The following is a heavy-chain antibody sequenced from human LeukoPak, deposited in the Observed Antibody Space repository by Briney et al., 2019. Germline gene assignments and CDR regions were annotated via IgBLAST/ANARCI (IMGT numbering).Heavy chain of an antibody. CDR1: GFTFSSYW. CDR3: ARGTGYSSSWYNY. J-gene: IGHJ4*02. CDR2: IKQDGSEK. V-gene: IGHV3-7*01. Sequence: GGSLRHSCAASGFTFSSYWMSWVRQAPGKGLEWVANIKQDGSEKYYVDSVKGRFTISRDNAKDSLYLQMNSLRAEDTAVYYCARGTGYSSSWYNYWGQGTLVTVSS. D-gene: IGHD6-13*01.